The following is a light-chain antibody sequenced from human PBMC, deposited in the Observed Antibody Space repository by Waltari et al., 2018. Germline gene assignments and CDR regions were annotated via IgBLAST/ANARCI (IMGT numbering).Light chain of an antibody. J-gene: IGLJ1*01. CDR2: DVV. V-gene: IGLV2-14*03. Sequence: WYQQRRGKVPRLIIYDVVKRPSGVSSRFSGSMSGYTATLAISGLQAEDEADYYCCSYTSSDTYVFGSGTTVTVL. CDR3: CSYTSSDTYV.